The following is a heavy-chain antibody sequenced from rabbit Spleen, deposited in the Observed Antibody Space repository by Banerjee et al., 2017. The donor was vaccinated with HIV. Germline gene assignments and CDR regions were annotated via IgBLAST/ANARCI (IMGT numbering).Heavy chain of an antibody. D-gene: IGHD7-1*01. J-gene: IGHJ6*01. CDR2: IYGGCSGST. V-gene: IGHV1S40*01. Sequence: QSLVESWGDLVKPGASLTLTCTASGFTISSNNCICWVRQAPGKGLEWIAFIYGGCSGSTYCATWERSRFNISKTTSTKVTLQTARLTATGPAASFCARDTGSKFSSYDMDLWGPGTLVTVS. CDR3: ARDTGSKFSSYDMDL. CDR1: GFTISSNNC.